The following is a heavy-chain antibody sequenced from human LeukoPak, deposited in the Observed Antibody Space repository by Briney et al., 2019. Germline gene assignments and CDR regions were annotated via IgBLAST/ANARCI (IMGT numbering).Heavy chain of an antibody. CDR2: INPNSGGT. J-gene: IGHJ4*02. V-gene: IGHV1-2*02. CDR3: ARGTSYPYYFDY. CDR1: GYTFTGYY. Sequence: ASVKVSCKASGYTFTGYYMHWVRQAPGQGLEWMGWINPNSGGTNYAQKLQGRVTMTTDTSTSTVYMELRSLRSDDTAVYYCARGTSYPYYFDYWGQGTLVTVSS. D-gene: IGHD1-26*01.